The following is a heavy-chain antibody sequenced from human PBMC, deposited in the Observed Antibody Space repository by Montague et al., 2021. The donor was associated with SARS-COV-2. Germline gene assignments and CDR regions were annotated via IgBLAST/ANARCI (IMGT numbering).Heavy chain of an antibody. Sequence: SETLSLTCSVSSASIISSGYYWGWIRQPPGKELEWIANIYYSGTTYYNPSLQSRGTISVDTSKNHLSLRLSSVTAADTAVYFCARGMIRGVTTPFDYWGQGSQVTVSS. D-gene: IGHD3-10*01. CDR2: IYYSGTT. V-gene: IGHV4-39*02. CDR1: SASIISSGYY. CDR3: ARGMIRGVTTPFDY. J-gene: IGHJ4*02.